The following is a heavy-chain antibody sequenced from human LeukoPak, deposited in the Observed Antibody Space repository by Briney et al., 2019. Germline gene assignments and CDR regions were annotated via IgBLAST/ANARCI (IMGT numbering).Heavy chain of an antibody. D-gene: IGHD3-16*01. CDR3: ARDRAVMITFGGTHERFDY. J-gene: IGHJ4*02. CDR2: ISAYNGNT. Sequence: ASVKVSRKASGYTFTSYGISWVRQAPGQGLEWMGWISAYNGNTNYAQKLQGRVTMTTDTSTSTAYMELRSLRSDDTAVYYCARDRAVMITFGGTHERFDYWGQGTLVTVSS. CDR1: GYTFTSYG. V-gene: IGHV1-18*01.